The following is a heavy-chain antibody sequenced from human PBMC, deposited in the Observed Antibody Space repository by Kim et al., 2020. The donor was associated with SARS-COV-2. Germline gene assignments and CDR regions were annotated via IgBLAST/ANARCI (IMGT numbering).Heavy chain of an antibody. J-gene: IGHJ4*02. D-gene: IGHD3-16*02. CDR2: IKEDGSDK. CDR1: AFTFSNYW. V-gene: IGHV3-7*03. Sequence: GGSLRLSCAASAFTFSNYWMHWVRQAPGKGLEWVANIKEDGSDKNYVYSVKGRFSVSRDNAKNSLFLQMDTLRVEDTAVYYCARGSSHSLGYWGQGTLVTVSS. CDR3: ARGSSHSLGY.